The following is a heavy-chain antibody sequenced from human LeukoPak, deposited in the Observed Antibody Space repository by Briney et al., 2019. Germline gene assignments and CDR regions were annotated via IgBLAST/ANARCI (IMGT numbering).Heavy chain of an antibody. V-gene: IGHV3-66*01. Sequence: TGGSLRLSCAVSGLIGSDGYMSWVRQAPGKGLEWLSVIYRGGATYYADSVKGRFTISRDNSKNTWHLQLNSLRAEDTAVYYCAGASSDGVVLDATSFDLWGQGTLVIVSS. CDR3: AGASSDGVVLDATSFDL. J-gene: IGHJ4*02. D-gene: IGHD2-2*01. CDR1: GLIGSDGY. CDR2: IYRGGAT.